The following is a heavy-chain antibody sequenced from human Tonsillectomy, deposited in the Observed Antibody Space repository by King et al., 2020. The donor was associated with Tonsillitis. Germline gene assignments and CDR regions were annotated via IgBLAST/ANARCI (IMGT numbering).Heavy chain of an antibody. CDR3: ARDRGGSGYFYALDV. J-gene: IGHJ6*02. V-gene: IGHV3-30*04. CDR2: ISYDGRTK. Sequence: VQLVESGGGVVQPGRSLRLSCADSGFTFSNYAMHWVRQAPGKGLEGVALISYDGRTKYYAGSVKGRFTISRDNNKNTLDLQMNSLRGEDTAVYYCARDRGGSGYFYALDVWGQGTTVTVSS. CDR1: GFTFSNYA. D-gene: IGHD3-10*01.